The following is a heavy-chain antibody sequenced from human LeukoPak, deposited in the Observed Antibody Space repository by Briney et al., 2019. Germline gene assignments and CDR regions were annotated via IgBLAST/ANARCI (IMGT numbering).Heavy chain of an antibody. CDR3: ARIRYYYDSSGYRYYFDY. J-gene: IGHJ4*02. V-gene: IGHV4-34*01. Sequence: SETLSLTCAVYGGSFSGYYWSWIRQPPGKGLEWIGEINHSGSTNYNPSLKSRVTISVDTSKNQFSLKLGSVTAADTAVYYCARIRYYYDSSGYRYYFDYWGQGTLVTVSS. CDR2: INHSGST. D-gene: IGHD3-22*01. CDR1: GGSFSGYY.